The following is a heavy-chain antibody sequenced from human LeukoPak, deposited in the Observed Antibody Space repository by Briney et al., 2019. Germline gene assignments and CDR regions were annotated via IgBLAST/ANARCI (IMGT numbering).Heavy chain of an antibody. CDR1: GFTFSDYW. CDR2: IKQDGGET. J-gene: IGHJ4*02. D-gene: IGHD4-23*01. Sequence: PGGSLRLPCAASGFTFSDYWMNWVRQAPGKGLEWVANIKQDGGETYYVDSVKGRFTISRDNTKKSLYLQMNNLRDEDTAVYYCTQFEGDRWRGGGRETLVPVS. V-gene: IGHV3-7*01. CDR3: TQFEGDRWRG.